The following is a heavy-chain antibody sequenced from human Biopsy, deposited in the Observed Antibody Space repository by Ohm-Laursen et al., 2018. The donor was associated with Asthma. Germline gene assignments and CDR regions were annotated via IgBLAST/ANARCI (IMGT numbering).Heavy chain of an antibody. CDR2: TNERGVT. J-gene: IGHJ6*02. CDR3: ARGPELDV. Sequence: SDTLSLTCYVYPGSFSGFFWTWIRQSPGKGLEWIGETNERGVTNNNPSLKSRVIISIDTYWNRVSLKLTSVTAADTAVYYCARGPELDVWGQGTTVIVSS. CDR1: PGSFSGFF. V-gene: IGHV4-34*01.